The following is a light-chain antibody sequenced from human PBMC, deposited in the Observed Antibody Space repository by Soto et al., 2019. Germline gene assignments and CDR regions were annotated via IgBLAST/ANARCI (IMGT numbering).Light chain of an antibody. Sequence: IVMTQSPGSLAVSLGEGATINRRSSQSVLHSSYKNNYLAWYQQKPGQPPKLLIYWASTRESGVPDRFSGSGSGTDFTLTISSLQAEDVAVYYCQQYYSTPPTFGGGTKVEIK. J-gene: IGKJ4*01. V-gene: IGKV4-1*01. CDR3: QQYYSTPPT. CDR2: WAS. CDR1: QSVLHSSYKNNY.